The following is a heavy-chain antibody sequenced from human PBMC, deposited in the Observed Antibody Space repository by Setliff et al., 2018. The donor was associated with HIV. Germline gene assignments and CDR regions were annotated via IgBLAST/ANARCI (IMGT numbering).Heavy chain of an antibody. D-gene: IGHD2-2*01. CDR3: ARLDCSSSSGFVDY. J-gene: IGHJ4*02. Sequence: SETLSLTCTVSGDSISSGGFYCNWFRQYPEKGLEWIGNIYTSGSTNYNPSLKSRVTISVDTSKNQFSLKLSSLTAADTAVYYCARLDCSSSSGFVDYWGQGTLVTVSS. CDR1: GDSISSGGFY. V-gene: IGHV4-61*08. CDR2: IYTSGST.